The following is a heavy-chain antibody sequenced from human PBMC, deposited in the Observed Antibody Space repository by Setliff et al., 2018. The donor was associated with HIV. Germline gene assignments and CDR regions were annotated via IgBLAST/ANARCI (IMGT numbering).Heavy chain of an antibody. CDR2: IYTGGTT. CDR3: CRSMATVLEDAFDI. D-gene: IGHD5-12*01. Sequence: SDTLSLTCTVSGGSISGGSYYWTWIRQPAGKGLEWIGHIYTGGTTNYNPSLKSRVSISADMSKNHFSLNLSSVTAADTAVYYCCRSMATVLEDAFDIWGQGAMVTVSS. CDR1: GGSISGGSYY. J-gene: IGHJ3*02. V-gene: IGHV4-61*09.